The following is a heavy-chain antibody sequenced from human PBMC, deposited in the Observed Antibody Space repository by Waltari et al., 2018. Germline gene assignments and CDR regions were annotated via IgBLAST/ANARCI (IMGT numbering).Heavy chain of an antibody. CDR1: GGSITSSSYF. V-gene: IGHV4-39*01. D-gene: IGHD3-3*02. J-gene: IGHJ5*02. CDR3: ARFSKSANWFDP. CDR2: ISYRGST. Sequence: QLQLQESGPGLVKPSETLSLTCTVSGGSITSSSYFWGWIRQPPGKGLEWIGTISYRGSTYYNPSLMSRVTISVDTSKNQFSLKLSSVTAAETAVFYCARFSKSANWFDPWGQGTLVTVSS.